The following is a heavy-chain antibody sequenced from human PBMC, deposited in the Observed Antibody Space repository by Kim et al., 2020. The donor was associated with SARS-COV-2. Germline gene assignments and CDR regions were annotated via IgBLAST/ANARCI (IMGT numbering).Heavy chain of an antibody. J-gene: IGHJ4*02. CDR3: ARVGGYYDSSGISHYYFDY. Sequence: SQTLSLTCAISGDSVSSNSAAWNWIRQSPSRGLEWLGRTYYRSKWYNDYAVSVKSRITINPDTSKNQFSLQLNSVTPEDTAVYYCARVGGYYDSSGISHYYFDYWGQGTLVTVSS. D-gene: IGHD3-22*01. CDR1: GDSVSSNSAA. CDR2: TYYRSKWYN. V-gene: IGHV6-1*01.